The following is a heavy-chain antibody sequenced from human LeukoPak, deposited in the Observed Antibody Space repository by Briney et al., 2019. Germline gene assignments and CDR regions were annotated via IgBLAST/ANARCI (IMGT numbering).Heavy chain of an antibody. D-gene: IGHD6-13*01. CDR3: ARPSTSGIASAGLKY. CDR2: ISGSGGST. CDR1: GFTFSSYA. Sequence: GGSLRLSCAASGFTFSSYAMHWVRQAPGKGLEWVSGISGSGGSTYYADSVKGRFTISRDNSKNTLYLQMNSLRAEDTAVYYCARPSTSGIASAGLKYWGQGTLVTVSS. V-gene: IGHV3-23*01. J-gene: IGHJ4*02.